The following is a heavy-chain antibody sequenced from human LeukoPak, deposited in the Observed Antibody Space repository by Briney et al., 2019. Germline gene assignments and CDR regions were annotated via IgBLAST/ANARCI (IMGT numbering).Heavy chain of an antibody. CDR2: IKQDGSEK. CDR3: GSGYYRVNY. D-gene: IGHD3-22*01. J-gene: IGHJ4*02. CDR1: GFTFSNAW. V-gene: IGHV3-7*01. Sequence: GGSLRLSCAASGFTFSNAWMSWVRQAPGKGLEWVANIKQDGSEKYYVDSVKGRFTISRDNAKNSLYLQMNSLRAEDTAVYYCGSGYYRVNYWGQGTLVTVSS.